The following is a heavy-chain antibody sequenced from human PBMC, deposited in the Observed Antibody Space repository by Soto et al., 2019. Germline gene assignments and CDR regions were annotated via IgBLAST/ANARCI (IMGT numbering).Heavy chain of an antibody. CDR3: IFLEWLYGMDV. CDR1: GFTFSNAW. Sequence: GGSLRLSCAASGFTFSNAWMNWVRQAPGKGLEWVGRIKSKTDGGTTDYAAPVKGRFTISRDDSKNTLYLQMNSLKTEDTAVYYCIFLEWLYGMDVWGQGTTVTVSS. V-gene: IGHV3-15*07. D-gene: IGHD3-3*01. CDR2: IKSKTDGGTT. J-gene: IGHJ6*02.